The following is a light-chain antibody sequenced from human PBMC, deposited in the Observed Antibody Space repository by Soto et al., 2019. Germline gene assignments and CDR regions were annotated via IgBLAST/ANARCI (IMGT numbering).Light chain of an antibody. J-gene: IGKJ4*01. CDR1: QSVSSSF. CDR2: GAS. CDR3: QCYNNWPLA. V-gene: IGKV3-20*01. Sequence: EILWTPSPRNLSVSGGEVATVSCRASQSVSSSFLAWYQQKLGQAPRLLIYGASSRAIGIPDRFSGSGSGTDFTLTMNSLEPDDFAVYYCQCYNNWPLAFGGGTKVDIK.